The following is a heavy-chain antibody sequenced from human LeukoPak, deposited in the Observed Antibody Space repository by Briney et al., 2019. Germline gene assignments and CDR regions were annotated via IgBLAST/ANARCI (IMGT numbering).Heavy chain of an antibody. CDR3: AKGGGADSSSWYLYFDY. CDR1: GFTFSSYS. CDR2: IDSSSSTV. Sequence: GGSLRLSCAASGFTFSSYSMNWVRQAPGKGLEWVSYIDSSSSTVLYADSVKGRFTISRDISKNTLFLQMNSLRAEDTAVYYCAKGGGADSSSWYLYFDYWGQGTLVTVSS. V-gene: IGHV3-48*01. D-gene: IGHD6-13*01. J-gene: IGHJ4*02.